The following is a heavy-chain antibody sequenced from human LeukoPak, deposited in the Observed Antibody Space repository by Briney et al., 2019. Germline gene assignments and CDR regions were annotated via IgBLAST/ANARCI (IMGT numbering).Heavy chain of an antibody. Sequence: TGGSLRLSCTASGFTFNNYAMNWVRQAPGKGLEWVSYISSDASTTYDADSVKGRFTISRDNAKNSLYLQLNSLRAEDTAVYYCARAGFWSGYYDYWGQGTLVTVSS. D-gene: IGHD3-3*01. CDR3: ARAGFWSGYYDY. CDR1: GFTFNNYA. CDR2: ISSDASTT. V-gene: IGHV3-48*03. J-gene: IGHJ4*02.